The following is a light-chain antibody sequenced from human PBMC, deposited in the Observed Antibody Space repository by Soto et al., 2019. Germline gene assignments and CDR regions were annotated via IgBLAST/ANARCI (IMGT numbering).Light chain of an antibody. J-gene: IGKJ1*01. CDR3: QQLNSYLGT. CDR2: AAS. Sequence: DIQLTQSPSFLSASVGDRVTITCRASQGISSYLAWYQQKPGKAPKLLIYAASTLQSGVPSRFSGSGSGTEFTRTISSLQPEDFATYSCQQLNSYLGTFGQGTKVEIK. V-gene: IGKV1-9*01. CDR1: QGISSY.